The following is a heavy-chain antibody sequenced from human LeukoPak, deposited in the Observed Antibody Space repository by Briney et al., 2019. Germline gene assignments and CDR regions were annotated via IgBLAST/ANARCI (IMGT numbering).Heavy chain of an antibody. CDR2: IIPIFGTA. CDR3: ARVRPENIEILRGLNWFDP. Sequence: SVKVSCKASGGTFSSYAISWVRQAPGQGLEWMGGIIPIFGTANYAQKFQGRVTITADESTSTAYMELSSLRSDDTAVYYCARVRPENIEILRGLNWFDPWGQGTLVTVSS. CDR1: GGTFSSYA. V-gene: IGHV1-69*13. J-gene: IGHJ5*02. D-gene: IGHD3-10*01.